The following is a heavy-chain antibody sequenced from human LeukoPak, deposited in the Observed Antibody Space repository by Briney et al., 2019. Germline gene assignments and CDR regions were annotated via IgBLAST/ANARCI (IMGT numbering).Heavy chain of an antibody. J-gene: IGHJ4*02. CDR1: GYTFTGYY. CDR3: AREYSSSNRPYYFDY. D-gene: IGHD6-6*01. CDR2: INPNSGGT. V-gene: IGHV1-2*02. Sequence: ASVKVSCKASGYTFTGYYMHWMRQAPGQGLEWMGWINPNSGGTNYAQKFQGRVTMTRDTSISTAYMELSRLRSDDTAVYYCAREYSSSNRPYYFDYWGQGTLVTVSS.